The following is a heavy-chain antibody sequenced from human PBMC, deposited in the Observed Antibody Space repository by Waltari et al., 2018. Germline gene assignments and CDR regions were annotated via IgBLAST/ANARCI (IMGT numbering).Heavy chain of an antibody. V-gene: IGHV4-59*11. CDR3: AREWYYYDSSGSNPTLNWFDP. Sequence: QVQLQESGPGLVKPSETLSLTCTVSGGSISSHYWSWIRPPPGKGLEWIGYIYYSGSTNYNPSLKSRVTISVDTSKNQFSLKLSPVTAADTAVYYCAREWYYYDSSGSNPTLNWFDPWGQGTLVTVSS. CDR1: GGSISSHY. CDR2: IYYSGST. J-gene: IGHJ5*02. D-gene: IGHD3-22*01.